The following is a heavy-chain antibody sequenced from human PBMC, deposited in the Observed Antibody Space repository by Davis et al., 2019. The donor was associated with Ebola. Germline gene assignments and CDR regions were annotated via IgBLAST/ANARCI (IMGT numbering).Heavy chain of an antibody. CDR3: AEGGTNNFLGEN. CDR1: GFTFSNYA. J-gene: IGHJ4*02. Sequence: GESLKISCAASGFTFSNYAMSWFRHAPAGGLEWVAGISVTGADIKYADSVRGRFSISRDDSKNTLYLQMDSLRDEDKAEFYCAEGGTNNFLGENWGQGTLVTVSS. CDR2: ISVTGADI. V-gene: IGHV3-23*01. D-gene: IGHD2-8*01.